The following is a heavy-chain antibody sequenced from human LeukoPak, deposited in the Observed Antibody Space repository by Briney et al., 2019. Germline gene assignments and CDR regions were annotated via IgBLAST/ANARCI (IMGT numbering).Heavy chain of an antibody. CDR2: ISYDGSNK. D-gene: IGHD3-22*01. J-gene: IGHJ4*02. V-gene: IGHV3-30*14. Sequence: GRSLRLSCAASGFTFSSYAMHWVRQAPGRGLEWVAVISYDGSNKYYADSVKGRFTISRDNSKNTLYLQMNSLRAEDTAVYYCANGRAYYYDTSGSPLDSWGQGTLVTVSS. CDR1: GFTFSSYA. CDR3: ANGRAYYYDTSGSPLDS.